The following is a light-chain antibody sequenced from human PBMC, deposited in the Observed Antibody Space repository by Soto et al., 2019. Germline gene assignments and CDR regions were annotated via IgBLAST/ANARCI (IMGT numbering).Light chain of an antibody. V-gene: IGKV3-20*01. CDR1: QSVSRNS. CDR3: HQYGTSPPT. J-gene: IGKJ3*01. CDR2: GAS. Sequence: EIVLTQSPGTLSLSPGERATLSCRASQSVSRNSLAWYQQQPGQAPRLLIYGASSRATDIPDRFSGSGSGTDFTVIVSRLEPEDFAVYFCHQYGTSPPTCGPGTKVYIK.